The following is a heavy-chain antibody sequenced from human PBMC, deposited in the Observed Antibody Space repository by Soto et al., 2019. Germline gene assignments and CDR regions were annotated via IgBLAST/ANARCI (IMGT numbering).Heavy chain of an antibody. CDR1: GFTFSHYD. CDR2: IGNIGTTV. Sequence: GGSLRLSCVVSGFTFSHYDMSWVRQAPGKGLEWVAYIGNIGTTVNYPPSLKGRFTISRDNAKNSLFLEVTSLTAEDTAVYYCGRGYYDSSAYPIVDYWGPGTPVTVSS. V-gene: IGHV3-48*03. D-gene: IGHD3-22*01. CDR3: GRGYYDSSAYPIVDY. J-gene: IGHJ4*02.